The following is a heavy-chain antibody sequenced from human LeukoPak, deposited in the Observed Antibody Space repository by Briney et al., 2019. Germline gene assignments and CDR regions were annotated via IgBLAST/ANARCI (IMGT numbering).Heavy chain of an antibody. D-gene: IGHD3-16*02. CDR2: ISGTGSST. CDR1: GFTYSTYA. J-gene: IGHJ4*02. V-gene: IGHV3-23*01. CDR3: AKVAYDFVWGTYRPPFDY. Sequence: GGSLRLSCAASGFTYSTYAMTWVRQAPGKGLEWVSSISGTGSSTYYADSVKGRSTISRDNSKSTLYLQMSSLRAEDTAVYYCAKVAYDFVWGTYRPPFDYWGQGTLVTVSS.